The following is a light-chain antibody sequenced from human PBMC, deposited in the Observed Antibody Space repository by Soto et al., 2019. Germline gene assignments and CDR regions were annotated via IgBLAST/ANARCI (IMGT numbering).Light chain of an antibody. CDR1: QSVISN. CDR2: GAS. CDR3: QQYNNWPIT. J-gene: IGKJ5*01. Sequence: ITPAPTTLSVPPGERAPLSCRAGQSVISNLAWYQQNPGQPPRLLIYGASTRATGIPARFSGSGSGTEFTLTISSLQSEDFAVYYCQQYNNWPITFGQGTRVEI. V-gene: IGKV3-15*01.